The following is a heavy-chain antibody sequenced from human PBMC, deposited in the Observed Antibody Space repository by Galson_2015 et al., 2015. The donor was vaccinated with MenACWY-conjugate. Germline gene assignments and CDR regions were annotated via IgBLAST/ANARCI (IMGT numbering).Heavy chain of an antibody. CDR3: ARESNYYESGGLYPIDAFDI. CDR2: INPDGSGT. D-gene: IGHD3-22*01. V-gene: IGHV3-74*01. J-gene: IGHJ3*02. Sequence: SLRLSCAASGFTFSDHWMHWVRQAPGKGLVWISRINPDGSGTNDAGSVKGRFTTSRDNAKNTLYLQMDSLRVEDTAVYFCARESNYYESGGLYPIDAFDIWGPGTMVAVSS. CDR1: GFTFSDHW.